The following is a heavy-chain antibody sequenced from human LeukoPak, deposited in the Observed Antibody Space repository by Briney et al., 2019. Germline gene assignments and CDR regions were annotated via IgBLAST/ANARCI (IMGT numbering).Heavy chain of an antibody. CDR1: GYTFTSYY. D-gene: IGHD2-15*01. V-gene: IGHV1-46*01. CDR2: INPNGGST. CDR3: ARDFGHSSYCSGGSCYPEVDY. Sequence: ASVKVSCKASGYTFTSYYMHWVRQAPGQGLEWMGIINPNGGSTSYAQKFQGRVTMTRDTSTNTVYMELSSLRSEDTAVYYCARDFGHSSYCSGGSCYPEVDYWGQGTLVTVSS. J-gene: IGHJ4*02.